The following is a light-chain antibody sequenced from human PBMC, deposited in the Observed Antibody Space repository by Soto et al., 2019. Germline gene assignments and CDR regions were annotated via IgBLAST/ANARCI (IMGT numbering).Light chain of an antibody. CDR1: SSDIGSYNY. V-gene: IGLV2-14*01. CDR2: EVN. Sequence: QSALTQPASVSGSPGQSITVSCTGTSSDIGSYNYVSWYQQHPGKAPKLIIFEVNNRPSGVFDRFSGSKSGNTASLTISGLQAEDEADYYCSSYTSSTHYVFGTGTKVTVL. CDR3: SSYTSSTHYV. J-gene: IGLJ1*01.